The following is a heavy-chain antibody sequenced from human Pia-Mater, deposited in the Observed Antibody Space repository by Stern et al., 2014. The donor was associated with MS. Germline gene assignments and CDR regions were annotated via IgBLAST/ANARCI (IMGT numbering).Heavy chain of an antibody. V-gene: IGHV4-30-2*01. J-gene: IGHJ5*02. CDR1: GYSFTSAAFS. D-gene: IGHD2-2*01. Sequence: QLQLQESGSGLVKPSQTLSLTCSVSGYSFTSAAFSWTRMRQAPGNGLEGGGHMYDGGSPPDNPPLRIRINISVDTTKTQFSLRLNSVAAADTAVYYCARGRSRVHPPLDPWGQGTLVTVSS. CDR2: MYDGGSP. CDR3: ARGRSRVHPPLDP.